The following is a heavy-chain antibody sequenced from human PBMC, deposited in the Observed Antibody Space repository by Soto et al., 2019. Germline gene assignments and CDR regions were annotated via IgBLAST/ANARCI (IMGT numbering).Heavy chain of an antibody. CDR3: ETAQTPSEEYQLRHLTAYYYYYGMDA. Sequence: GASLKISCKGSGYSFTSYWISWVRQMPGKGLEWMGRIDPSDSYTNYSPSFQGHVTISADKSISTAYLQWSSLKASDTAMYYCETAQTPSEEYQLRHLTAYYYYYGMDAWGQGTTVTVYS. D-gene: IGHD2-2*01. V-gene: IGHV5-10-1*01. CDR2: IDPSDSYT. J-gene: IGHJ6*02. CDR1: GYSFTSYW.